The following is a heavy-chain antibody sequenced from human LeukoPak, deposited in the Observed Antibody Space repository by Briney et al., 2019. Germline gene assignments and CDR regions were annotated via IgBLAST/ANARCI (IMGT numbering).Heavy chain of an antibody. D-gene: IGHD1-1*01. V-gene: IGHV1-8*01. CDR2: MNPNSGNT. CDR3: ANRRRASRGYGMDV. CDR1: GYTFTSYD. Sequence: ASVKVSCKASGYTFTSYDINWVRQATGQGLEWMGWMNPNSGNTGYAQKFQGRVTITADESTSTAYMELSSLRSEDTAVYYCANRRRASRGYGMDVWGQGITVTVSS. J-gene: IGHJ6*02.